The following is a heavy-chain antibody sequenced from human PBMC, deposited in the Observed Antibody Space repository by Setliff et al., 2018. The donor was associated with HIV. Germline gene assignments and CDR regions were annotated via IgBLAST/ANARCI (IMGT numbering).Heavy chain of an antibody. CDR1: GGSLSDYY. CDR2: INHSGST. CDR3: ARYDGYKVGFDN. Sequence: PSETLSLTCGVYGGSLSDYYWNWIRQPPGKGLEWIAEINHSGSTNYNPSLKSRATISVDTSQNQLSLKLSSVTAADTAMYYCARYDGYKVGFDNWGPGTLVTVSS. J-gene: IGHJ4*02. V-gene: IGHV4-34*01. D-gene: IGHD5-18*01.